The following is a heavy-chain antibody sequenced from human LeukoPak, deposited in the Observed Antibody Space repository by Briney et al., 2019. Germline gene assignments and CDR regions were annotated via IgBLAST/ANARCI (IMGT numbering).Heavy chain of an antibody. V-gene: IGHV3-15*01. CDR1: GFTFSNAW. CDR3: TTAAGSSCEPASNFDY. Sequence: PGGPLRLSCAASGFTFSNAWMSWVRQAPGKGLEWVGRIKSKTDGGTTDYAAPVKGRFTISRDDSKNTLYLQMNSLKTEDTAVYYCTTAAGSSCEPASNFDYWGQGTLVTVSS. J-gene: IGHJ4*02. D-gene: IGHD6-13*01. CDR2: IKSKTDGGTT.